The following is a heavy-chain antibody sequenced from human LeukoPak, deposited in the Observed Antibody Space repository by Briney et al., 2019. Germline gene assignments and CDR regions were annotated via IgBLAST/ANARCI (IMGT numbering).Heavy chain of an antibody. Sequence: PLETLSLTCTVSGGSISSYYWSWIRQPPGKGLEWIGYIYYSGSTNYNPSLKSRVTISVDTSKNQFSLKLSSVTAADTAVYYCASTIAAAGDAFDIWGQGTMVTVSS. D-gene: IGHD6-13*01. V-gene: IGHV4-59*01. CDR3: ASTIAAAGDAFDI. J-gene: IGHJ3*02. CDR2: IYYSGST. CDR1: GGSISSYY.